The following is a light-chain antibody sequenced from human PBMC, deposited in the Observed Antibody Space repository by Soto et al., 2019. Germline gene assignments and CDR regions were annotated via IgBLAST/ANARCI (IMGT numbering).Light chain of an antibody. CDR3: QQYYSNSIT. Sequence: DIVMTQSPDSLAVSLGERATINCKSSQSVLYSSNNKNYLAWYQQKPGQPPKLLIYWASTRESGVPDRFSGSGSGTDFTLTISSLQAEDVAVYYCQQYYSNSITSGQGTRLEIK. J-gene: IGKJ5*01. V-gene: IGKV4-1*01. CDR2: WAS. CDR1: QSVLYSSNNKNY.